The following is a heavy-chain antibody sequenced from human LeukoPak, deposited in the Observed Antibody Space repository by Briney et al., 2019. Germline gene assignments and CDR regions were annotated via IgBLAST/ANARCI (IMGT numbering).Heavy chain of an antibody. V-gene: IGHV3-7*01. D-gene: IGHD3-22*01. CDR3: ARSHSSGYYYGVVGAYYFDY. CDR1: GFTFSSYA. CDR2: IKQDGSEK. J-gene: IGHJ4*02. Sequence: PGGSLRLSCAASGFTFSSYAMSWVRQAPGKGLEWVANIKQDGSEKYYVDSVKGRFTISRDNAKNSLYLQMNSLRAEDTAVYYCARSHSSGYYYGVVGAYYFDYWGQGTLVTVSS.